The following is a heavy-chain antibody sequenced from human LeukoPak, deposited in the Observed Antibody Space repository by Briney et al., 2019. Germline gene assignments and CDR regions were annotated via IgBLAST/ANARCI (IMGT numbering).Heavy chain of an antibody. D-gene: IGHD5-24*01. Sequence: ASVKVSCKASGYTFSNYYLHWVRQAPGQGLERMGLINPTAGNTYYAQRFQGRVTMTRNTSTSTVYMELSSLRSEDTAVYYCARIRDGHTDAYDIWGQGTMVTVPS. CDR3: ARIRDGHTDAYDI. V-gene: IGHV1-46*01. CDR1: GYTFSNYY. CDR2: INPTAGNT. J-gene: IGHJ3*02.